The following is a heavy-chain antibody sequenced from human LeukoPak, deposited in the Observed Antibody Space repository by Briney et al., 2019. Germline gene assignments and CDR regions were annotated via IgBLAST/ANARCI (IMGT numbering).Heavy chain of an antibody. V-gene: IGHV4-39*01. CDR1: GGSISSSNYY. CDR2: IYYSGST. J-gene: IGHJ4*02. CDR3: ARLGEYDSSGYYYVSWNY. D-gene: IGHD3-22*01. Sequence: SETLSLTCTVSGGSISSSNYYWGWIRQPPGKGLEYIGSIYYSGSTYYNPSLKSRVTISVDTSKNQFSLKLSSVTAADTAVYYCARLGEYDSSGYYYVSWNYWGQGTLVTVSS.